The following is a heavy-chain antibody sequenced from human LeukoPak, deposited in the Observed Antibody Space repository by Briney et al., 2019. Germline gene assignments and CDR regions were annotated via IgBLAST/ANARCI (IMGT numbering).Heavy chain of an antibody. CDR2: INSDGSGT. CDR1: GFTFSSYS. V-gene: IGHV3-74*01. Sequence: GGSLRLSCAASGFTFSSYSMNWVRQAPGKGLVWVSRINSDGSGTSYADSVKGRFTISRDNAKNTLYLQMNSLRAEDTAVYYCARPGAVAGAYYFDYWGQGTLVTVSS. J-gene: IGHJ4*02. CDR3: ARPGAVAGAYYFDY. D-gene: IGHD6-19*01.